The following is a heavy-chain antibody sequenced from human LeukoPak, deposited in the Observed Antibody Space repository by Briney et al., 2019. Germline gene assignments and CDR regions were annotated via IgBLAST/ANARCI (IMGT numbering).Heavy chain of an antibody. CDR3: ARGPYYYDSVGHPDI. D-gene: IGHD3-22*01. V-gene: IGHV3-74*01. J-gene: IGHJ3*02. Sequence: GGSLRLSCAASVFSFISYWMHWVRHTPGKRLGWVSYIDTDGGDTNYAGSMKGPFTISRDNAKNTLYLQMNSLRVDDTAVYFCARGPYYYDSVGHPDIWGHGTMVTVSS. CDR1: VFSFISYW. CDR2: IDTDGGDT.